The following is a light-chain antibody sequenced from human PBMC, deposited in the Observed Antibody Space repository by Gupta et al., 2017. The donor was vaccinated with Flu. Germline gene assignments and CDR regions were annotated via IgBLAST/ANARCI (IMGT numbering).Light chain of an antibody. V-gene: IGKV1-27*01. CDR1: HGLTNY. CDR3: QNENSSPFP. Sequence: PFSRSASAGDRITITCRAGHGLTNYFEWYQQKPAKGPKLLIYAASTLESGVPSRFSGSGSETDFTLAISCQQPEDVATYYCQNENSSPFPVGHGTKVDIK. CDR2: AAS. J-gene: IGKJ3*01.